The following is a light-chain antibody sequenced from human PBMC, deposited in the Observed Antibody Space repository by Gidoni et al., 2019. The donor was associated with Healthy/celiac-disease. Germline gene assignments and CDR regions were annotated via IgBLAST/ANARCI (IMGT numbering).Light chain of an antibody. Sequence: GDRVTITCRASQGISSALAWYQQKPGKAPKLLIYDASSLESGVPSRFSGSGSGTDFTLTISSLQPEDFATYYCQQFNSPVTFGPGTKVDIK. J-gene: IGKJ3*01. CDR1: QGISSA. CDR2: DAS. V-gene: IGKV1-13*02. CDR3: QQFNSPVT.